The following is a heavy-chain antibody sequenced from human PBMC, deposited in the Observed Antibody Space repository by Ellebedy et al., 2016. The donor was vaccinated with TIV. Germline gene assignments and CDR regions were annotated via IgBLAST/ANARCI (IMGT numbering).Heavy chain of an antibody. CDR2: IIPILGIA. D-gene: IGHD4-17*01. Sequence: ASVKVSCKASGGTFSSYAISWVRQAPGQGLEWMGRIIPILGIANYAQKFQGRVTITADKSTSTAYMELSSLRSEDTAVYYCARRNDSGAFDIWGQGTMVTVSS. CDR1: GGTFSSYA. J-gene: IGHJ3*02. V-gene: IGHV1-69*04. CDR3: ARRNDSGAFDI.